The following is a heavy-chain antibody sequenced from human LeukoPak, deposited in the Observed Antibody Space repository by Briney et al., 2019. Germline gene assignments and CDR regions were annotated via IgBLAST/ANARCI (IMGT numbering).Heavy chain of an antibody. CDR3: ARDLAMYSPDLDY. CDR1: GYTFTDYY. V-gene: IGHV1-2*02. CDR2: INPKTGVT. J-gene: IGHJ4*02. D-gene: IGHD1-26*01. Sequence: ASVKVSCKASGYTFTDYYLHWVRQAPGHGLEWMGWINPKTGVTKYAQNFQGRVTMTRDTSINTAYKEVSRLRSDDTAVFYCARDLAMYSPDLDYWGQGTLVTVSS.